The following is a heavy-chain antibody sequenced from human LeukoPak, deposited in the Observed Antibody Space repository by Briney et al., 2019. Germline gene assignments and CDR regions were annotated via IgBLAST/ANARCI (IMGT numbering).Heavy chain of an antibody. Sequence: PGGSLRLSCAASGFTFSDHYMDWVRQAPGKGLEWVGRTRNKANSYTTEYAASVKGRFTISRDDSKNSLYLQMNSLKTEDTAVYYCAGDLSGDYYFDYWGQGTLVTVSS. D-gene: IGHD4-17*01. CDR2: TRNKANSYTT. J-gene: IGHJ4*02. V-gene: IGHV3-72*01. CDR1: GFTFSDHY. CDR3: AGDLSGDYYFDY.